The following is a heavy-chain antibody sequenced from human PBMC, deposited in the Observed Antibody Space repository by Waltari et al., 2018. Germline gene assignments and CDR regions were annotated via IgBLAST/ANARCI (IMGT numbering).Heavy chain of an antibody. D-gene: IGHD3-22*01. J-gene: IGHJ4*02. V-gene: IGHV1-3*01. Sequence: QVQLVQSGAEVKKPGASVKVSCKASGYTFTSYAMHWVRQAPGQRLEWMGWINAGNGNTKYSQKFQGRVTITRDTSASTAYMELSSLRSEDTAVYYCARVRYYYDSSGYYEPFDYWGQGTLVTVSS. CDR3: ARVRYYYDSSGYYEPFDY. CDR1: GYTFTSYA. CDR2: INAGNGNT.